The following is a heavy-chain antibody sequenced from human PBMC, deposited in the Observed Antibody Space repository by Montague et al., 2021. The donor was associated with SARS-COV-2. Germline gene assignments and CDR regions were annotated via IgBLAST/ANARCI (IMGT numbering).Heavy chain of an antibody. D-gene: IGHD3-10*01. V-gene: IGHV4-34*01. Sequence: SETLSLTCAVYGGSFSGYYWSWIRQPPGKGLEWIGEINHSGSTNXNPSLKSRVTISVDTSKNQFSLKLSSVTAADTAVYYCARGRRILLWLGELLSGGDYYGMDVWGQGTTVTVSS. J-gene: IGHJ6*02. CDR1: GGSFSGYY. CDR3: ARGRRILLWLGELLSGGDYYGMDV. CDR2: INHSGST.